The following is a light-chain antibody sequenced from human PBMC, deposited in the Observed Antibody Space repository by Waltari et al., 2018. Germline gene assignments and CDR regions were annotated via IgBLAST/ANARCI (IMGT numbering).Light chain of an antibody. CDR2: DVS. CDR3: GSYTGSTTWV. V-gene: IGLV2-14*04. J-gene: IGLJ3*02. Sequence: WYQPRPGNAPKLLIFDVSTRPSGVSNRFSGSKSSNTASLTISGLQAEDEAAYYCGSYTGSTTWVFGGGTKLPVL.